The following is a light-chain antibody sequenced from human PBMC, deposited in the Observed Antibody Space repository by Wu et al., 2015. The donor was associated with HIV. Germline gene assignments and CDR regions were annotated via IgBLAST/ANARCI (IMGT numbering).Light chain of an antibody. J-gene: IGKJ1*01. CDR2: GAS. CDR3: QQRSNWPPWT. V-gene: IGKV3D-20*02. Sequence: EIVLTQSPGTLSLSPGERATLSCRASQSVSSSYLAWYQQKPGQAPRLLIYGASSRATGIPDRFSGSGSGTDFTLTISSLEPEDFAVYYCQQRSNWPPWTFGQGTKVEMK. CDR1: QSVSSSY.